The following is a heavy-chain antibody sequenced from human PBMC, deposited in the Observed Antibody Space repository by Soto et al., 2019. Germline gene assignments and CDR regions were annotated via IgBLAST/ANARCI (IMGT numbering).Heavy chain of an antibody. CDR3: ARRDSHCYLRYFDN. CDR2: TNGNLGTG. CDR1: GVTFSSYP. Sequence: QVQLVQSGAEVTRPGSSFKVSCMASGVTFSSYPINLLRQAPGQVLEWMGGTNGNLGTGNYAQKFRGRRTITTDITMTTAYMELSSLTSEDRAVYYCARRDSHCYLRYFDNWGQGTLVTVSS. D-gene: IGHD4-4*01. V-gene: IGHV1-69*06. J-gene: IGHJ4*02.